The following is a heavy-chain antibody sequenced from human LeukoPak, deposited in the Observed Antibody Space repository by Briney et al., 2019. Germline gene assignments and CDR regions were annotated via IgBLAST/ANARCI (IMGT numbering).Heavy chain of an antibody. J-gene: IGHJ5*02. CDR2: IDYSGST. Sequence: SETLSLTCTVFGGSISSDYWSWVRRPPGKGLQWIGYIDYSGSTNYNPSLKSRVTISVDRSKNRFSLKLSSVTAADTAVYYCARDRIAAAGPFDPWGQGTLVTVSS. D-gene: IGHD6-13*01. CDR1: GGSISSDY. V-gene: IGHV4-59*12. CDR3: ARDRIAAAGPFDP.